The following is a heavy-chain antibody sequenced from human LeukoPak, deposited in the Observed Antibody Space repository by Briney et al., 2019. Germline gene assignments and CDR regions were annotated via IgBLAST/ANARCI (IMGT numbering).Heavy chain of an antibody. CDR2: INHSGST. CDR1: GGPFSGYY. CDR3: ARVRKHSYGFHGPFDY. J-gene: IGHJ4*02. Sequence: SETLSLTCAVYGGPFSGYYWSWIRQPPGKGLEWIGEINHSGSTNYNPSLKSRVTISVDTSKNQFSLKLSSVTAADTAVYYCARVRKHSYGFHGPFDYWGQGTLVTVSS. V-gene: IGHV4-34*01. D-gene: IGHD5-18*01.